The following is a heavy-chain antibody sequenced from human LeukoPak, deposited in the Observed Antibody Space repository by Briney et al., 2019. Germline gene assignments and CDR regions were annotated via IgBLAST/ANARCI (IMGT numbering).Heavy chain of an antibody. D-gene: IGHD3-22*01. CDR1: GGSISSSSYY. Sequence: SETLSLTCTVSGGSISSSSYYWGWIRQPPGKGLEWIGSIYYSGSTYYNPSLKSRVTISVDTSKNQFSLKLSSVTAADTAVYYCARVLYYYDSSGYRSHDAFDIWGQGTMVTVSS. J-gene: IGHJ3*02. CDR3: ARVLYYYDSSGYRSHDAFDI. CDR2: IYYSGST. V-gene: IGHV4-39*01.